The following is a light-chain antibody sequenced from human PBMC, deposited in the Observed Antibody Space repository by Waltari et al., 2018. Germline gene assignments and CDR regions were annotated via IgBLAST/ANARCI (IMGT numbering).Light chain of an antibody. CDR2: GAS. CDR1: PSVSSN. CDR3: QQYNDWPLLT. V-gene: IGKV3-15*01. Sequence: EIAMTQSPATLSVSPGESATLSCRASPSVSSNLAWSQQKPGQAPRLLIYGASTRATGIPARFSGSGSGTEFTLTISSLQSEDFAVYYCQQYNDWPLLTFGGGTKVEIK. J-gene: IGKJ4*01.